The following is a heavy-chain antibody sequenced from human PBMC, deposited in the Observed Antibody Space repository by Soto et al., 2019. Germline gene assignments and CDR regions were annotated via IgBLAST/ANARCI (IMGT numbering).Heavy chain of an antibody. CDR3: ARDSGWSILNFDN. J-gene: IGHJ4*02. Sequence: GGSLRLSCAASAFDFSSYGIHWVRQAPGKGLEGVAASSYDGRETFYADSAKGRFTVSKEMSKNTAFLQMNALRHEDTAVYFCARDSGWSILNFDNWGQGTPVTVSS. CDR2: SSYDGRET. CDR1: AFDFSSYG. D-gene: IGHD3-10*01. V-gene: IGHV3-30*03.